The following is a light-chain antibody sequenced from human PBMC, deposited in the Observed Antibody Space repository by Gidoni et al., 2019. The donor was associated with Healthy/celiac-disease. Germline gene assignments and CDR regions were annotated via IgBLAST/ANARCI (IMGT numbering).Light chain of an antibody. CDR1: SSNIGNKY. CDR2: DNN. Sequence: QSVLTQPPSVSAAPGQTVTISCSGSSSNIGNKYVSWYQQLPGTAPKLLIYDNNKRPSGIPDRFSGSKSGTSATLGITGLQTGDEADYYCGTWDSSLSAGGVFGTGTKVTVL. CDR3: GTWDSSLSAGGV. J-gene: IGLJ1*01. V-gene: IGLV1-51*01.